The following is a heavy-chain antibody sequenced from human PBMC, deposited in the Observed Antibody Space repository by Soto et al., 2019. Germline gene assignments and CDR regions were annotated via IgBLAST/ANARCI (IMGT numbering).Heavy chain of an antibody. D-gene: IGHD3-10*01. CDR1: GYTFTSYG. V-gene: IGHV1-18*01. CDR3: ARVPRVLLWFGEWENWFDP. J-gene: IGHJ5*02. CDR2: ISAYNGNT. Sequence: GASVKVSCKASGYTFTSYGISWVRQAPGQGLEWMGWISAYNGNTNYAQKLQGRVTMTTDTSTSTAYMELRSLRSDDTAVYYCARVPRVLLWFGEWENWFDPWGQGTLVTVSS.